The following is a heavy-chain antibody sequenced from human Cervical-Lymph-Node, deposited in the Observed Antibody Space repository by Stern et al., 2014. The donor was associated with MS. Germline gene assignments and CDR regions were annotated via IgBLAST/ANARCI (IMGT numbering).Heavy chain of an antibody. CDR3: ARGRHTAMVTSGRYFDL. V-gene: IGHV4-4*07. CDR1: GASITNFY. Sequence: QLQLQESGPGRVQPSETLSLTCSVSGASITNFYWSWIRQTPGKGLPWIGHVSNSGTTYYDSSLESRVTMSMDASKQQFSLSLTSVTAVDTAVYFCARGRHTAMVTSGRYFDLWGQGTLVTVSS. D-gene: IGHD5-18*01. CDR2: VSNSGTT. J-gene: IGHJ4*02.